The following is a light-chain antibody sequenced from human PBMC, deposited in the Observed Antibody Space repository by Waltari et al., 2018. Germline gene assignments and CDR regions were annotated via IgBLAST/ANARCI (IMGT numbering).Light chain of an antibody. V-gene: IGKV2-28*01. CDR3: MQALQTPLT. J-gene: IGKJ4*01. CDR2: LGS. Sequence: DIVMTQSPLSLPVTPREPASISFRPSQSLLHSNGYNYLDWYLQKPGQSPQLLIYLGSNRASGVPDRFSGSGSGTDFTLKISRVEAEDVGVYYCMQALQTPLTFGGGTKVEIK. CDR1: QSLLHSNGYNY.